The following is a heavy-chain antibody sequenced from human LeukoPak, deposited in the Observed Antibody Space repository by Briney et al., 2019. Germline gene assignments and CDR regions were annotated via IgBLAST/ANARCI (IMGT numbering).Heavy chain of an antibody. CDR3: ARDMKRSRARWENLGFDP. V-gene: IGHV1-8*01. D-gene: IGHD1-26*01. J-gene: IGHJ5*02. CDR1: GYTFTSYD. Sequence: GASVKVSCKASGYTFTSYDINWVRQATGRGLEWMGWMNPNNNNTGYAQKLQGRVTMTTDTSTSTAYMELRSLRSDDTAVYYCARDMKRSRARWENLGFDPWGQGTLVTVSS. CDR2: MNPNNNNT.